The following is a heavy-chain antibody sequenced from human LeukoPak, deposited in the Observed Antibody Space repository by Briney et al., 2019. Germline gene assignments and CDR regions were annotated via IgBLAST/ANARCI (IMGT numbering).Heavy chain of an antibody. J-gene: IGHJ4*02. CDR2: IYTSGST. D-gene: IGHD4-17*01. CDR3: ARGPTTVTRAFDY. CDR1: GGSFSIYY. Sequence: SETLSLTCTVSGGSFSIYYWSWIRQPAGKGLEWIGRIYTSGSTNYNPSLKSRVTMSVDTSKNQFSLNLNSVTAADMAVYYCARGPTTVTRAFDYWGQGTLVTVSS. V-gene: IGHV4-4*07.